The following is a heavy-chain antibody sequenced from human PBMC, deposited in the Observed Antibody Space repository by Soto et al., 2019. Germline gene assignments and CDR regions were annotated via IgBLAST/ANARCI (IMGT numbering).Heavy chain of an antibody. D-gene: IGHD5-18*01. CDR3: AKARGYSYGDLFDY. Sequence: GGSLRLSCAASGFTFDDYARHWVRQAPGKGLEWVSGISWNSGSIGYADSVKGRFTISRDNAKNSLYLQMNSLRAEDTALYYCAKARGYSYGDLFDYWGQGPLVTVSS. V-gene: IGHV3-9*01. CDR1: GFTFDDYA. J-gene: IGHJ4*02. CDR2: ISWNSGSI.